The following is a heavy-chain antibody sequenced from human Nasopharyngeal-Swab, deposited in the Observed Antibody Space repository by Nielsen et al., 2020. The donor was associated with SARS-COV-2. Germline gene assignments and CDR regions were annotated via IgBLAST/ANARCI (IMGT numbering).Heavy chain of an antibody. J-gene: IGHJ3*02. CDR2: IYYSGST. CDR1: GGSISSSNC. CDR3: ARVLTRNLVVALVLDAFDI. D-gene: IGHD2-15*01. V-gene: IGHV4-31*11. Sequence: LRLSCAVSGGSISSSNCWSWIRQHPGKGLEWIGYIYYSGSTYYNPSLKSRVTISVDTSKNQFSLKLSSVTAADTAVYYCARVLTRNLVVALVLDAFDIWGQGTMVTVSS.